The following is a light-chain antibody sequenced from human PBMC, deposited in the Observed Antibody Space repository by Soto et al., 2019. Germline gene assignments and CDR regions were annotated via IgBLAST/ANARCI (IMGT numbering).Light chain of an antibody. J-gene: IGKJ1*01. CDR3: QQDENYPWT. V-gene: IGKV3-15*01. CDR1: QSVSSN. CDR2: GAS. Sequence: EIVMTQSPATLSVSPGERATLSCRASQSVSSNLAWYQQKPGQAPRLLIYGASTRATGIPARFSGSGSGTEFTLTISSLQSEDFAVYYCQQDENYPWTFGQGTKVEIK.